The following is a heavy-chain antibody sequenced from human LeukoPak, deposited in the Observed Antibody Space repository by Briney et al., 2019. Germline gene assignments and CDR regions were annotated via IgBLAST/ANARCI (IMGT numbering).Heavy chain of an antibody. V-gene: IGHV3-21*01. CDR2: ISSSSSYI. Sequence: PGRSLRLSCAASGFTFSSYSMNWVRQAPGKGLEWVSSISSSSSYIYYADSVKGRFTISRDNAKNSLYLQMNSLRAGDTAVYYCARDLIMSFPMATIEYWGQGTLVTVSS. CDR3: ARDLIMSFPMATIEY. D-gene: IGHD5-24*01. J-gene: IGHJ4*02. CDR1: GFTFSSYS.